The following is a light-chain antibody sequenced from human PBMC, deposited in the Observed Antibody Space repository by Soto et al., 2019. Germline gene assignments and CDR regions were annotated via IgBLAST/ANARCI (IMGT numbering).Light chain of an antibody. CDR2: DDS. CDR1: NLGSKS. CDR3: QVWDSSSDHVV. V-gene: IGLV3-21*02. Sequence: LTQPPSVSVAPGQTASITCGGNNLGSKSVHWYQQKPGQAPVLVVYDDSDRPSGIPERFSGSNSGNTATLTVSRVEAGDEADFYCQVWDSSSDHVVFGGGTQLTVL. J-gene: IGLJ3*02.